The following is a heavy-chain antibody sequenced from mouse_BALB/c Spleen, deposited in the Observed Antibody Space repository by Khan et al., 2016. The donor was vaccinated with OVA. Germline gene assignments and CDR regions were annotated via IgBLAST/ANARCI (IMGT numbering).Heavy chain of an antibody. CDR3: ARFYDGPFYSLDY. D-gene: IGHD2-12*01. CDR2: IDPYNGGT. Sequence: VQLQQSGPELVKPGASVKVSCKASGYTFTDYNMYWVKQSHGKSLEWIGYIDPYNGGTNYNQNFKDKAALTVDRSSSTAFMHLNSLTSEDSAVYFCARFYDGPFYSLDYWGQGTSVTVSS. V-gene: IGHV1S135*01. J-gene: IGHJ4*01. CDR1: GYTFTDYN.